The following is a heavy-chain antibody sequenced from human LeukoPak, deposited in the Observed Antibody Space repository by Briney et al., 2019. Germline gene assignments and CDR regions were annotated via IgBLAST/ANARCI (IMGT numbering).Heavy chain of an antibody. D-gene: IGHD3-22*01. V-gene: IGHV4-4*07. CDR2: ISATRNS. CDR1: GGSLSTYY. J-gene: IGHJ4*02. Sequence: PSETLSLTCTVSGGSLSTYYWSWIRQPAGKGLEWIGRISATRNSNYNPSPKSRVTISVDKSKDQFSLKLTSVTAADTAVYFCARQSGGSYVFFDYWGRGTLVTVSS. CDR3: ARQSGGSYVFFDY.